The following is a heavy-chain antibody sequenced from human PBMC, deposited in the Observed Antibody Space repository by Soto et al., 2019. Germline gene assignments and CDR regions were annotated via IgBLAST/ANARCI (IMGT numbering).Heavy chain of an antibody. Sequence: QLQLQESGPGLVKPSETLSLPCAVSGASISRTGFHWGWIRHPPGQGLEWIGSIYEGETTFYNSSLKSRVTMSADTSKNRFSLKLSSVTAADTAVYYCARRGSGHTFAYWGQGTLVTVSS. CDR2: IYEGETT. D-gene: IGHD3-10*01. J-gene: IGHJ4*02. CDR3: ARRGSGHTFAY. V-gene: IGHV4-39*01. CDR1: GASISRTGFH.